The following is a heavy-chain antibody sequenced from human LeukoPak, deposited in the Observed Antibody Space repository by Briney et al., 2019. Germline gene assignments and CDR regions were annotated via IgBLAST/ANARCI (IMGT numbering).Heavy chain of an antibody. V-gene: IGHV3-30*02. J-gene: IGHJ4*02. CDR1: GFTFSSYG. CDR2: IRYDGSNK. D-gene: IGHD3-10*01. CDR3: AKGEEWFGELLDY. Sequence: GGSLRLSCAASGFTFSSYGMHWVRQAPGKGLEWVAFIRYDGSNKYYADSVKGRFTISRDNSKNTLYLQMNSLRAEDTAVYYCAKGEEWFGELLDYWGQGTLVTVSS.